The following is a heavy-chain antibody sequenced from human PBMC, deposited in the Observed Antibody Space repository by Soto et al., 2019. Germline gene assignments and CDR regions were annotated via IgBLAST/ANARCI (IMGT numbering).Heavy chain of an antibody. V-gene: IGHV3-33*01. CDR1: GFPFSSFA. Sequence: QVQLVESGGGVVQPGRSLRLSCTPSGFPFSSFAMHWVRQAPGKGLQLLAVIWFDGSQIYYGDSVKGRFLISRDNSKKSLFMHMSSLRVDDTAIYSCGRRSPLEGGGFDIWGPGTQVPVSP. CDR3: GRRSPLEGGGFDI. J-gene: IGHJ2*01. CDR2: IWFDGSQI. D-gene: IGHD2-15*01.